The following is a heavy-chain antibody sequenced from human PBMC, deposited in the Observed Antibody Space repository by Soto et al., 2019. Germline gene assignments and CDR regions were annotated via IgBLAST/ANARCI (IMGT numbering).Heavy chain of an antibody. Sequence: QVQLQESGPGLVKPSGTLSLTCAVSGGSISSSNWWSWVRQPPGKGLEWIGEIYHSGSTNYNPSLKSRVTISVDKSKNQFSLKLSSVTAADTAVYYCARAVPCSCGSCYGPWFDPWGQGTLVTVSS. J-gene: IGHJ5*02. CDR1: GGSISSSNW. CDR3: ARAVPCSCGSCYGPWFDP. CDR2: IYHSGST. D-gene: IGHD2-15*01. V-gene: IGHV4-4*02.